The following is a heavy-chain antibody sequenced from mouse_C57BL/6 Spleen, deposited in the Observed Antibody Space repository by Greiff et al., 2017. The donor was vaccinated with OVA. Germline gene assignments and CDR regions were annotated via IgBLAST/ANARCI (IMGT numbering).Heavy chain of an antibody. CDR1: GYTFTSYW. CDR3: ARDDYEGFAY. V-gene: IGHV1-7*01. D-gene: IGHD2-4*01. CDR2: INPSSGYT. Sequence: VQLQQSGAELAKPGASVKLSCKASGYTFTSYWMHWVKQRPGQGLEWIGYINPSSGYTKYNQKFKDKATVTADKSSSTAYMQLSSLTYEDSAVYYCARDDYEGFAYWGQGTLVTVSA. J-gene: IGHJ3*01.